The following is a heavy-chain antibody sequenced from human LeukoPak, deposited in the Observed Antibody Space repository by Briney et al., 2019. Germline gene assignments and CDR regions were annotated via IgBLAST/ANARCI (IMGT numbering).Heavy chain of an antibody. V-gene: IGHV3-20*01. J-gene: IGHJ5*02. CDR3: ARNYYDSSGYYYGWFDP. CDR2: INWNGGST. D-gene: IGHD3-22*01. CDR1: GFTFDDYG. Sequence: PGGSLRLSCAASGFTFDDYGMSWVRQAPGKGLEWVSGINWNGGSTGYADSVKGRFTISRDNAKNSLYLQMNSLRAEDTALYHCARNYYDSSGYYYGWFDPWGQGTLVTVSS.